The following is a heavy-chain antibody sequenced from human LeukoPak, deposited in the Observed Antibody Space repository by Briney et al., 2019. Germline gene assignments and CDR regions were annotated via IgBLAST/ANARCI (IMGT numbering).Heavy chain of an antibody. CDR1: GFTFSSYA. CDR2: INQDGSQK. Sequence: GGSLRLSCAASGFTFSSYAMHWVRQTPGKGLEWVANINQDGSQKFYVDSVKGRFTISRDNANNSLYLQMNSLRAEDTAAYYCRCRWDYWGQGTLVTVSS. CDR3: RCRWDY. J-gene: IGHJ4*02. D-gene: IGHD4-23*01. V-gene: IGHV3-7*01.